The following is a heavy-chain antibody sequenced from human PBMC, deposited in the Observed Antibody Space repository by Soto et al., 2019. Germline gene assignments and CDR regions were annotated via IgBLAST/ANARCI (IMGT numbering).Heavy chain of an antibody. CDR2: ISGSGGST. CDR1: GFTFISYA. Sequence: GGSLRLSCAASGFTFISYAMIWCRQAPGKGLEWVSAISGSGGSTYYADSVKGRFTISRDNSKNTLYLQMNSLRAEDTAVYYCARNYYYYGMDVWGQGTTVTVSS. CDR3: ARNYYYYGMDV. J-gene: IGHJ6*02. V-gene: IGHV3-23*01.